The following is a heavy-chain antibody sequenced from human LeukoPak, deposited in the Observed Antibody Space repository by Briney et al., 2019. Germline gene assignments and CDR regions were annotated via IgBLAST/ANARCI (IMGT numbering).Heavy chain of an antibody. CDR1: GFTFSSFG. CDR2: ISYDGSNK. J-gene: IGHJ5*02. CDR3: ARERERFLNL. V-gene: IGHV3-30*04. D-gene: IGHD3-3*01. Sequence: GGSLRLSCAASGFTFSSFGMHWVRQAPGKGLEWVAVISYDGSNKKYADSVKGRFTISRDNSKNTLYLEMYSLRAEDTGVYYCARERERFLNLWGQGTLVTVSS.